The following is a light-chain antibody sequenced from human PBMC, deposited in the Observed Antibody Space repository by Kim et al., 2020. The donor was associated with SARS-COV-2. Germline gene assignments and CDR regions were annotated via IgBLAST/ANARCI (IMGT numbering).Light chain of an antibody. CDR2: AAS. CDR3: QQSYSTPYI. V-gene: IGKV1-39*01. Sequence: SESVGDRVTITGRASQSIRNYLNWYQQKPGKAPKVLIYAASSLQGGVPSRFSGGGSGTDFTLTISSLQPEDSATYYCQQSYSTPYIFGQGTKLEIK. J-gene: IGKJ2*01. CDR1: QSIRNY.